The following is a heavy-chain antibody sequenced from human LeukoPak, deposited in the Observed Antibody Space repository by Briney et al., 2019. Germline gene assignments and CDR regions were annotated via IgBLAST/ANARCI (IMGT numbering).Heavy chain of an antibody. CDR2: ISCDGSDR. Sequence: GGSLRLSCVASGFTFSSYGMHWVRQAPGKGPEWVAVISCDGSDRYYANFVKGRFTISRDNSKNTLFLQTNSMRPEDTAVYYCAKGVSRGVDPTGLEYWGQGTLVTVSS. CDR1: GFTFSSYG. CDR3: AKGVSRGVDPTGLEY. D-gene: IGHD1-1*01. J-gene: IGHJ4*02. V-gene: IGHV3-30*18.